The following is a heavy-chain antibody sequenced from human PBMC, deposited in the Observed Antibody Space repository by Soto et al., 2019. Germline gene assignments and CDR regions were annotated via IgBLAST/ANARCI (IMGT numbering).Heavy chain of an antibody. J-gene: IGHJ4*02. CDR3: EREWQQLDTFDS. CDR1: GYTFTSYG. V-gene: IGHV1-18*01. D-gene: IGHD6-13*01. CDR2: ISAYNGNT. Sequence: QVQLVQSGAEVKKPGASVKVSCKASGYTFTSYGISWVRQAPGQGLEWMGWISAYNGNTNYAQKLQGRVTMTTDTSTSTGYMELRSVSSDDTAVYYCEREWQQLDTFDSWGQGTLVTVSS.